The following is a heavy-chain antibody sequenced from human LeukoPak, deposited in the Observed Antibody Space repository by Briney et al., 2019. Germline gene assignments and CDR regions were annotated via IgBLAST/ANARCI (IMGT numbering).Heavy chain of an antibody. CDR2: IYPGDCDT. J-gene: IGHJ3*02. D-gene: IGHD3-22*01. Sequence: GESLKISCKGSGYSFTSDWVGCVRQMPGEGLEWMGIIYPGDCDTRYSPSFQGQVTISADKSISTAYLQWSSLKASDTAMSYCARLYYYDSSGYKGRAFDIWGQGTMVTVSS. V-gene: IGHV5-51*01. CDR1: GYSFTSDW. CDR3: ARLYYYDSSGYKGRAFDI.